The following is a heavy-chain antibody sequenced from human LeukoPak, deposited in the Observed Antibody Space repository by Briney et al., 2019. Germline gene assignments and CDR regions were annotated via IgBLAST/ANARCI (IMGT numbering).Heavy chain of an antibody. CDR3: ARDRRRGLLWFGEASYGMDV. CDR1: GDSVSSNSAA. V-gene: IGHV6-1*01. J-gene: IGHJ6*02. Sequence: SQTLSLTCAISGDSVSSNSAAWNWIRQSPSRGLEWLGRTYYRSKWYNDYAVSVESRITINPDTSKNQFSLQLNSVTPEDTAVYYCARDRRRGLLWFGEASYGMDVWGQGTTVTVSS. D-gene: IGHD3-10*01. CDR2: TYYRSKWYN.